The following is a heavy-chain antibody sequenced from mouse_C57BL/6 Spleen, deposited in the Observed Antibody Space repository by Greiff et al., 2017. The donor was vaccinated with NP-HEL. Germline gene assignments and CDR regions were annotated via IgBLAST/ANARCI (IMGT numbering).Heavy chain of an antibody. CDR3: ARDMVTTYFDY. Sequence: QVQLQQPGAELVKPGASVKLSCKASGYTFTSYWMHWVKQRPGQGLEWIGMIHPNSGSTNYNEKFKSKATLTVDKSSSTAYMQLSSLTSEDSAVYYCARDMVTTYFDYWGQGTTLTVSS. V-gene: IGHV1-64*01. CDR2: IHPNSGST. J-gene: IGHJ2*01. D-gene: IGHD2-2*01. CDR1: GYTFTSYW.